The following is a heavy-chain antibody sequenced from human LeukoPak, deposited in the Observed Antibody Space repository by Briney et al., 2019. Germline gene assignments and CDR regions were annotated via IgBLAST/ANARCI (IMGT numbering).Heavy chain of an antibody. V-gene: IGHV4-34*01. CDR1: GGSFSGYY. J-gene: IGHJ4*02. Sequence: SETLSLTCAVYGGSFSGYYWSWIRQPPGKGLEWIGEINHSGSTNYNPSLKSRVTISVDTSKNQFSLKLSSVTAADTAVYYCARSLSYGLRGDYWGQGTLDTVSS. D-gene: IGHD5-12*01. CDR2: INHSGST. CDR3: ARSLSYGLRGDY.